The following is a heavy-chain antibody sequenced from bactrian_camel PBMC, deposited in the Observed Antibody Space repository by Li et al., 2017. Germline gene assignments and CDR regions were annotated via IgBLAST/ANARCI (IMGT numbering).Heavy chain of an antibody. Sequence: HVQLVESGGGSVQAGGSLRLSCAASGYSYDSYCMGWFRQSPGKEREGVAAINIHTGFAEYADFAKGRFTISRDSATNTLVLLMNSLTPEDTAMYYCAADRNREWILLHPSHYGQGTQVTVS. D-gene: IGHD3*01. CDR1: GYSYDSYC. V-gene: IGHV3S1*01. CDR2: INIHTGFA. J-gene: IGHJ4*01.